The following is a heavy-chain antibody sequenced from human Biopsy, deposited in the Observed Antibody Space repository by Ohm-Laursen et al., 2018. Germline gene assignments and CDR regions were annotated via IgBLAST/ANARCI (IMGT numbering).Heavy chain of an antibody. V-gene: IGHV4-34*01. D-gene: IGHD6-19*01. CDR1: GGSISGYY. Sequence: GTPSLTCAVSGGSISGYYWSWIRQPPGKGLEWIGEINHRGYTDYNASLKGRVSISVDTSKNQLSLNLTSVTAADTAVFYCARSGQWARYYFDYWGHGTLVTVSP. CDR2: INHRGYT. CDR3: ARSGQWARYYFDY. J-gene: IGHJ4*01.